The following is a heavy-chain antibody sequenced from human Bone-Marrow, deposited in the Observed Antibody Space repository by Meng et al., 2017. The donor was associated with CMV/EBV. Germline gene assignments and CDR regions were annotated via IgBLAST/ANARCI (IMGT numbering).Heavy chain of an antibody. Sequence: SETLSLTCTVSGGSISTYYWNWIRQPPGKGLEWIGYIYYNGNTNYNPSLKSRVTMSEDTSKNQFSLKLSSVTAADTAVYYCARDPAGSTWGEWGQGTLVTVSS. CDR1: GGSISTYY. D-gene: IGHD2-2*01. CDR3: ARDPAGSTWGE. CDR2: IYYNGNT. J-gene: IGHJ4*02. V-gene: IGHV4-59*01.